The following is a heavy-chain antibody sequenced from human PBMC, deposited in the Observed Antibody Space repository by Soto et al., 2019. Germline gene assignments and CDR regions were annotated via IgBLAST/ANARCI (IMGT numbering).Heavy chain of an antibody. CDR1: GFTFSSYA. D-gene: IGHD3-16*02. J-gene: IGHJ6*02. CDR2: ISGSGGST. V-gene: IGHV3-23*01. Sequence: GALRLSCAASGFTFSSYAMSWVRQAPGKGLEWVSAISGSGGSTHYADSVKGRFTISRDNSKNTLYLQMNSLRAEDTAVYYCAKGGFGVVTFGGVIVDHYYYYYGMDVWGQGTTVTVSS. CDR3: AKGGFGVVTFGGVIVDHYYYYYGMDV.